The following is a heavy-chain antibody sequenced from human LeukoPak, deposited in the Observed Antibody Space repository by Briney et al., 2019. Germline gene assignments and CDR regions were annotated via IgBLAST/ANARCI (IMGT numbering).Heavy chain of an antibody. CDR1: GYSISSGYY. V-gene: IGHV4-38-2*01. D-gene: IGHD2-2*01. J-gene: IGHJ5*02. CDR3: ARVQDLGYCSSTSCRDWFDP. CDR2: IYHSGST. Sequence: SETLSPTCAVSGYSISSGYYWGWIRQPPGKGLEWIGSIYHSGSTYYNPSLKSRVTISVDTSKNQFSLKLSSVTAADTAVYYCARVQDLGYCSSTSCRDWFDPWGQGTLVTVSS.